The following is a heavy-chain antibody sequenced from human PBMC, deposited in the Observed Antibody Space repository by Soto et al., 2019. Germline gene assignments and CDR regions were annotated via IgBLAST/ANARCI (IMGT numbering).Heavy chain of an antibody. D-gene: IGHD6-13*01. CDR3: AKVGGEQQFDY. Sequence: QVQLVESGGGVVQPGRSLRLSCAASGFTFSSYGMHWVRQAPGKGLEWVAVISYDGSNKYYADSVKGRFTISRDNSKNTLYLQMNSLRAEDTAVYYCAKVGGEQQFDYWGQGTLVTVSS. CDR2: ISYDGSNK. V-gene: IGHV3-30*18. CDR1: GFTFSSYG. J-gene: IGHJ4*02.